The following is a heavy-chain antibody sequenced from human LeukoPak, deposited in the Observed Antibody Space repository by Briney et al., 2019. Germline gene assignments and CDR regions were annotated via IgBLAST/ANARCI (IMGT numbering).Heavy chain of an antibody. D-gene: IGHD3-22*01. J-gene: IGHJ4*02. CDR2: IIPIFGTA. Sequence: SVKVSCKASGGTFSSYAISWVRQAPGQGLEWMGRIIPIFGTANYAQKFQGRVTITTDESTSTAYMELSSLRSEDTAVYYCVRSIRSGYYLDYWGQGTLVTVSS. CDR1: GGTFSSYA. V-gene: IGHV1-69*05. CDR3: VRSIRSGYYLDY.